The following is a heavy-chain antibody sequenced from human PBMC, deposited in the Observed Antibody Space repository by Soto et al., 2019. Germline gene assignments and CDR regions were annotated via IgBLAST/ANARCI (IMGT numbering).Heavy chain of an antibody. CDR1: GDSFTNYW. J-gene: IGHJ3*02. CDR2: IHPSDSDT. CDR3: AIGGDWYFFDI. V-gene: IGHV5-51*01. Sequence: RGESLKISCKCSGDSFTNYWIGWVRQMPGKGPEWMGVIHPSDSDTRYNPSFEGQAIISSDKSISTVYLQWSSLKASDTAMYYCAIGGDWYFFDISAQGTMVTFSS. D-gene: IGHD2-21*02.